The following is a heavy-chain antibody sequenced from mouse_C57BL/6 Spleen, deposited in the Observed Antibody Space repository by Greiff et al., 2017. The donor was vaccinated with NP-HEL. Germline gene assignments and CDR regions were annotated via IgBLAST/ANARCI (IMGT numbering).Heavy chain of an antibody. CDR1: GYTFTGYW. CDR2: ILPGSGST. V-gene: IGHV1-9*01. J-gene: IGHJ2*01. Sequence: QVQLQQSGAELMKPGASVKLSCKATGYTFTGYWIEWVKQRPGHGLEWIGEILPGSGSTNYTEKFKGKATFTADTSSNTAYMQLRSLTTEDSAIYYCASKLPYYFDYWGQGTTLTVSS. D-gene: IGHD2-1*01. CDR3: ASKLPYYFDY.